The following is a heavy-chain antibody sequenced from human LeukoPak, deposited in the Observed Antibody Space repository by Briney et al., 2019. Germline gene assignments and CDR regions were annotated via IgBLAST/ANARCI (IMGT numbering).Heavy chain of an antibody. Sequence: KTSETLSLTCAVYGGSFSLYYWSWIRQSPGKGLECIAEIDHRGDTNYNPSVKSRVTISVDTSKNQFSLKVRSLSAADTAVYYCARGPTISETGYFDFWGQGTLVTVSS. V-gene: IGHV4-34*01. CDR2: IDHRGDT. D-gene: IGHD1-14*01. J-gene: IGHJ4*03. CDR1: GGSFSLYY. CDR3: ARGPTISETGYFDF.